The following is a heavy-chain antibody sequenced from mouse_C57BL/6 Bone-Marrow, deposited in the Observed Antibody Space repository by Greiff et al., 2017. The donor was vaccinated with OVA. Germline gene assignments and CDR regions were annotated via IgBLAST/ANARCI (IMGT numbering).Heavy chain of an antibody. CDR2: ISSGSSTI. Sequence: EVKLQESGGGLVKPGGSLKLSCAASGFTFSDYGMHWVRQAPEKGLEWVAYISSGSSTIYYADTVKGRFTISSDNAKNTLFLQMTSLRSEDTAMYYCARGTTVVYWYFDVWGTGTTVTVSS. D-gene: IGHD1-1*01. J-gene: IGHJ1*03. CDR3: ARGTTVVYWYFDV. V-gene: IGHV5-17*01. CDR1: GFTFSDYG.